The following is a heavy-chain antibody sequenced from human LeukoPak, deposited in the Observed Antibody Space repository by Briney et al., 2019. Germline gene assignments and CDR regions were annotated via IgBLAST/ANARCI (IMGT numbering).Heavy chain of an antibody. V-gene: IGHV3-23*01. J-gene: IGHJ5*02. CDR1: GFTFSSYA. Sequence: GGSLRLSCAASGFTFSSYAMGWVRQAPEGGLQWVSAISGSGGATYSADSVKGRFTISRDNSKNTLYLRMNTLRAEDTAVYYCAKDPTVGEWPNWFDPWGQGTLVTVSS. CDR3: AKDPTVGEWPNWFDP. D-gene: IGHD3-16*01. CDR2: ISGSGGAT.